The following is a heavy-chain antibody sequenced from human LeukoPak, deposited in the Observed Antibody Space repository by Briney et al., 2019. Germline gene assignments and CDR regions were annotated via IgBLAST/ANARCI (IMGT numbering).Heavy chain of an antibody. CDR1: GGSISSYY. J-gene: IGHJ6*03. V-gene: IGHV4-59*01. CDR2: IYYSGYT. CDR3: ARTTMVRGTYYMDV. D-gene: IGHD3-10*01. Sequence: SETLSLTCTVSGGSISSYYWSWLRQPPGKGLEWIGCIYYSGYTNYKSSLKSRVTISVDTSKNQFSLKLNSVTAADTAVYYCARTTMVRGTYYMDVWGKGTTVTVSS.